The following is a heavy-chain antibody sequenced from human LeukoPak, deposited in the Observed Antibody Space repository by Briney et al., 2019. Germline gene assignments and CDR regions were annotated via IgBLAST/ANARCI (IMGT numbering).Heavy chain of an antibody. Sequence: SVKVSCKASGGTFSSYAISWVRQAPGQGLEWMGGIIPIFGTANYAQKFQGRVTITADKSTSTAYMELSSLRSEDTAVYYCARSVEERYWYFDLWGRGTLVTVSS. CDR1: GGTFSSYA. CDR2: IIPIFGTA. CDR3: ARSVEERYWYFDL. D-gene: IGHD1-14*01. V-gene: IGHV1-69*06. J-gene: IGHJ2*01.